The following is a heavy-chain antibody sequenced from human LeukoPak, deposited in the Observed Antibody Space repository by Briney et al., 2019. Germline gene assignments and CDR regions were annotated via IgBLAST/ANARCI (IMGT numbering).Heavy chain of an antibody. CDR3: ARGAYCGGDCYSDY. J-gene: IGHJ4*02. Sequence: ASVKVSCKASGYTFTGYYMHWVRQAPGQGLEWMGWINPNNGGTNYAQKFQGRVTMTRDTSISTAYMELSRLRSDDTAVYYCARGAYCGGDCYSDYWGQGTLVTVPS. D-gene: IGHD2-21*01. V-gene: IGHV1-2*02. CDR2: INPNNGGT. CDR1: GYTFTGYY.